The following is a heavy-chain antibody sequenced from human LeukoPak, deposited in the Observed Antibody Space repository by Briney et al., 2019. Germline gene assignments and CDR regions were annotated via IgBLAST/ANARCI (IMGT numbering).Heavy chain of an antibody. CDR2: ISSSGSTL. V-gene: IGHV3-48*03. D-gene: IGHD3-16*02. J-gene: IGHJ4*02. Sequence: PGWSLRLSCAASGFTFSSYEMNWVRQAPVKVLEWVSYISSSGSTLYYSDSVKGRVTISRDNSKNSPHLKMNSLRAEDTAVYYCARGWYDYVWGSYPWPFDYWGQGTLVTVSS. CDR1: GFTFSSYE. CDR3: ARGWYDYVWGSYPWPFDY.